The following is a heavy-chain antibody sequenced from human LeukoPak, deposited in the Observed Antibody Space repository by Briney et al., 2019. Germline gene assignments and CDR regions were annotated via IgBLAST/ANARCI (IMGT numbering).Heavy chain of an antibody. CDR3: ARSYASSWYNWFDP. CDR1: GYSISNGYY. Sequence: SETLSLTCTVSGYSISNGYYWGWIRQPPGTGLEWIGSIYPSGSTFYNPSLKSRVTISVDTSKNQFSLRLSSVTAADTAVYYCARSYASSWYNWFDPWGQGTLVTVSS. D-gene: IGHD6-13*01. CDR2: IYPSGST. V-gene: IGHV4-38-2*02. J-gene: IGHJ5*02.